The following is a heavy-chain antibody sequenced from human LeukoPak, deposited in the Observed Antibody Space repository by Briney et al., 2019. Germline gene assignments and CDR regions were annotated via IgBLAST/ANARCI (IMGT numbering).Heavy chain of an antibody. Sequence: SETLSLTCAVSGYSSSSGFYWGWIRQPPGKGLEWIGSIYHSGSTYYNPSLKSRVTISVDTSKNQFSLKLSSVTAADTAVYYCARDPGETYYYDSSCYYTAFDIWGQGTMVTVSS. D-gene: IGHD3-22*01. V-gene: IGHV4-38-2*02. J-gene: IGHJ3*02. CDR3: ARDPGETYYYDSSCYYTAFDI. CDR2: IYHSGST. CDR1: GYSSSSGFY.